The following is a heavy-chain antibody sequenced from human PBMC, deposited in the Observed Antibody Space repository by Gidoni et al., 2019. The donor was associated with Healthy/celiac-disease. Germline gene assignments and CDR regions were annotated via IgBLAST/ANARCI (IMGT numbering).Heavy chain of an antibody. V-gene: IGHV4-59*01. CDR3: ARVIFYYDSSGHPPDALDI. CDR2: IYYSGST. CDR1: GGSISSYY. D-gene: IGHD3-22*01. Sequence: QVQLQESGPGLVKPSETLSLTCTVSGGSISSYYWSWIRQPPGKGLEWIGEIYYSGSTNYTPSLKSRVTISVDTSKNQFSLKLSSVTAADTAVYYCARVIFYYDSSGHPPDALDIWGQGTMVTVSS. J-gene: IGHJ3*02.